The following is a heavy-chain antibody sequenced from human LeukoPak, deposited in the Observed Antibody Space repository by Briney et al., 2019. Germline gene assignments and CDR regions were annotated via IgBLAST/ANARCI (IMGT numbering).Heavy chain of an antibody. J-gene: IGHJ4*02. CDR1: GFTFSRYW. D-gene: IGHD6-13*01. CDR3: ARDRSISAAGDTY. V-gene: IGHV3-74*01. Sequence: GESLKISCAASGFTFSRYWIHWVRQAPGKGLVWVSGINTDGRSTVYADSVKGRFTISRDNAKNTLSLQMNSLRAEDTAVYYCARDRSISAAGDTYWGQGTLVTVSS. CDR2: INTDGRST.